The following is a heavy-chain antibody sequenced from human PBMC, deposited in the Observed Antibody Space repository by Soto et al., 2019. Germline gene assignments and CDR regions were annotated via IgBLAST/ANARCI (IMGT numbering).Heavy chain of an antibody. CDR2: IYYSGSG. D-gene: IGHD1-1*01. V-gene: IGHV4-31*03. Sequence: QVQLQESGPGLVKPSQTLSLTCTVSGGSISSGGYYWSWIRQHPGKGLEWIGYIYYSGSGNYNPSRKSRVTISLDTSKNQFSLKLSSVTAADTAMYYCARAKRTNYYYYGMDVWGQGTTVTVSS. CDR1: GGSISSGGYY. J-gene: IGHJ6*02. CDR3: ARAKRTNYYYYGMDV.